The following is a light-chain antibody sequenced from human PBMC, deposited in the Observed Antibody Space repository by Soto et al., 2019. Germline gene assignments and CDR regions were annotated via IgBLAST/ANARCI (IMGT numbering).Light chain of an antibody. CDR1: SSNIGARYD. Sequence: QSVLTQPPSVSGAPGQRVTISCTGRSSNIGARYDVHWYQQLPGTAPKLLIYGNTNRPSGVPDRFSGSKSGTSASLAITGLQAEDEADYYCQSYDSSLSGWVFGGGTKLTVL. CDR2: GNT. CDR3: QSYDSSLSGWV. J-gene: IGLJ3*02. V-gene: IGLV1-40*01.